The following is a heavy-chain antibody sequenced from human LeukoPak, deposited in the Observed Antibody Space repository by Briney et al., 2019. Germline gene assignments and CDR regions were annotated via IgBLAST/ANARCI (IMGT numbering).Heavy chain of an antibody. Sequence: SGGSLRLSCAASGFTFSSYGMHWVRQAPGKGLEWVAVVSYDGSNKYYADSVKGRFTISRDNSKNTLYLQMNSLRAEDTAVYYCARDPRGIAVADNYYYYGMDVWGQGTTVTVSS. CDR3: ARDPRGIAVADNYYYYGMDV. J-gene: IGHJ6*02. V-gene: IGHV3-30*19. CDR1: GFTFSSYG. CDR2: VSYDGSNK. D-gene: IGHD6-19*01.